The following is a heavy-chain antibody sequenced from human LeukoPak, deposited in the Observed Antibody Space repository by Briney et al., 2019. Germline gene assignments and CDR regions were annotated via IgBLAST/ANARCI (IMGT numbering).Heavy chain of an antibody. CDR3: AGLLKMATMRY. D-gene: IGHD5-24*01. J-gene: IGHJ4*02. Sequence: GGSLRLSCAASGFTFSSYSMNWVRQAPGKGLEWVSSISSSSYIYYSDSVKGRFTISRDNAKNSLYLQMNSLRAEDTAVYYCAGLLKMATMRYWGQGTLVTVSS. CDR1: GFTFSSYS. V-gene: IGHV3-21*01. CDR2: ISSSSYI.